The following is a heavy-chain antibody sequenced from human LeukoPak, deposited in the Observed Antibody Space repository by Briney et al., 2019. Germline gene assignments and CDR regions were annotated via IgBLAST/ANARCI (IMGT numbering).Heavy chain of an antibody. CDR2: INAGNGNT. V-gene: IGHV1-3*01. CDR1: GYTFTTYT. J-gene: IGHJ4*02. D-gene: IGHD5-18*01. Sequence: GASVKVSCKASGYTFTTYTMHWVRPAPGQRLEWMGWINAGNGNTKYSQKFQGRVTITRDTSASTAYMELSSLRSEDTAVYYCARTTAMVTIFDYWGQGTLVTVSS. CDR3: ARTTAMVTIFDY.